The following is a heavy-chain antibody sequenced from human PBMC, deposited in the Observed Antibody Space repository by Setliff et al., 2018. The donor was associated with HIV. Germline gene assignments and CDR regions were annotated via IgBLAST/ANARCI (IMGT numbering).Heavy chain of an antibody. CDR1: GFSFSEYY. Sequence: PGGSLRLSCAASGFSFSEYYMNWIRQAPGKGLEWVSYISSSGSTIEYADYVKGRFTISRDNAKNSLYLQMNSLRAEDTAVYYCARDRAKWDYDILTGYDYWGQGTLVTVSS. CDR2: ISSSGSTI. J-gene: IGHJ4*02. V-gene: IGHV3-11*04. CDR3: ARDRAKWDYDILTGYDY. D-gene: IGHD3-9*01.